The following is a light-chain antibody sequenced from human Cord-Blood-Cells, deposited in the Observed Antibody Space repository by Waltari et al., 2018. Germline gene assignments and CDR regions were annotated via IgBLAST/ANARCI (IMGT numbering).Light chain of an antibody. Sequence: DIVMPQSQDSLAVSLGARATINCKFSQSVLYSSNNKNYLAWYQQKPGQPPKLLIYWASTRESGVPDRFSGSGSGTDFTLTISSLQAEDVAVYYCQQYYSTPFTFGPGTKVDIK. J-gene: IGKJ3*01. V-gene: IGKV4-1*01. CDR3: QQYYSTPFT. CDR1: QSVLYSSNNKNY. CDR2: WAS.